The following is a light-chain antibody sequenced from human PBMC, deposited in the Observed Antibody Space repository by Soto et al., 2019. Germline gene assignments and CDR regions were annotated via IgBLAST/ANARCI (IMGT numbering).Light chain of an antibody. V-gene: IGKV3-20*01. CDR3: QQYVGSPST. CDR1: QSVGNNY. CDR2: DAS. Sequence: EIVLTQSPGILSLSPGERATLSCRASQSVGNNYLAWYQQKPGQGPRLLIYDASSRATGIPDRFSGSASGTDFTLTISRLEPEDFAVYYCQQYVGSPSTFGQGTKVEI. J-gene: IGKJ1*01.